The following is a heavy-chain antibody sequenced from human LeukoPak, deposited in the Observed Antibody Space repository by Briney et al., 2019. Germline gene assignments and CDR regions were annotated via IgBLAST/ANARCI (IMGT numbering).Heavy chain of an antibody. V-gene: IGHV3-48*03. J-gene: IGHJ4*02. D-gene: IGHD1-26*01. CDR1: GFNVNSFE. Sequence: GGSLRLSCAASGFNVNSFEMTWVRQAPGLGLEFLSYISDSGGVIKYADSVKGRFIISRDSAENALYLQMNNLGADDTTVYFCAGGPQYTGSFPYWGQGTLVAVSS. CDR3: AGGPQYTGSFPY. CDR2: ISDSGGVI.